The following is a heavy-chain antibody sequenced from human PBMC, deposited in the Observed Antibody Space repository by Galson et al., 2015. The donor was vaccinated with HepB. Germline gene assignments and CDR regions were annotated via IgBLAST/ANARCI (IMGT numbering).Heavy chain of an antibody. J-gene: IGHJ4*02. V-gene: IGHV3-53*01. CDR2: VYSDGRT. Sequence: SLRLSCAASGFTGSTNYFSWGRQAPGMGLQRVSDVYSDGRTYYADSVKGRFTVSGDTSKNTLYLQMNNLRAEDTALYYCAREQAWAYHYWGQGALVTVSS. CDR1: GFTGSTNY. CDR3: AREQAWAYHY. D-gene: IGHD3-16*01.